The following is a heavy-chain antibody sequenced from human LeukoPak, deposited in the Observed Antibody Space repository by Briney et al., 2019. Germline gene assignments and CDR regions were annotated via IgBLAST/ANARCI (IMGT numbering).Heavy chain of an antibody. CDR2: ISYDGSNK. D-gene: IGHD1-26*01. CDR3: ARDQGATTVYYYYGMDV. V-gene: IGHV3-30-3*01. Sequence: GGSLRLSCAASGFTISSYAMHWVRQAPGKGLEWVAVISYDGSNKYYADSVKGRFTISRDNSKNTLYLQMNSLRAEDTAVYYCARDQGATTVYYYYGMDVWGQGTTVTVSS. J-gene: IGHJ6*02. CDR1: GFTISSYA.